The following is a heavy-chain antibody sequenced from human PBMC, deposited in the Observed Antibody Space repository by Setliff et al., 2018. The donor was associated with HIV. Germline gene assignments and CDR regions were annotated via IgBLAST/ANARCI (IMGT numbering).Heavy chain of an antibody. CDR2: IYYSGST. CDR3: ARSTYYFDSSGYKYNWFDP. J-gene: IGHJ5*02. CDR1: GGSIGSGGYY. Sequence: SETLSLPCTVSGGSIGSGGYYWSWIRQHPGKGLEWIGYIYYSGSTYYNPSFKRRLSISADTSKNQFSLKLSSVTAADTAVYYCARSTYYFDSSGYKYNWFDPWGQGTRVTVSS. V-gene: IGHV4-31*03. D-gene: IGHD3-22*01.